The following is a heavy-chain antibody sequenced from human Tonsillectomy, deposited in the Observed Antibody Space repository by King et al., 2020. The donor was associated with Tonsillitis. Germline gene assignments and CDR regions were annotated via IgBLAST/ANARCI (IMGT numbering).Heavy chain of an antibody. CDR1: GFTFRSYW. CDR3: ARAPPPRGSLRYFDY. J-gene: IGHJ4*02. Sequence: VQLVESGGGLVQPGGSLRLSCAASGFTFRSYWMHWVRQAPGKGLVWVSRINSDGSSTSYADSVKGRFTISRDNAKHTLYLQMNSLRAEDTAVYYCARAPPPRGSLRYFDYWGQGTLVTVSS. CDR2: INSDGSST. V-gene: IGHV3-74*01. D-gene: IGHD5-12*01.